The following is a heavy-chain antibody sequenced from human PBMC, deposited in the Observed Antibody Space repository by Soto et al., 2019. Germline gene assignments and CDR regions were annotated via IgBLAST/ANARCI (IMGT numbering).Heavy chain of an antibody. J-gene: IGHJ4*02. Sequence: GGSPRLSCAASGFTFTRYSMNWVRQAPGKGLEWVSSISSTTNYIYYGDSMKGRFTISRDNAKNSLYLEMNSLRAEDTAVYYCARESEDLTSNFDYWGQGTLVTVSS. CDR1: GFTFTRYS. CDR2: ISSTTNYI. CDR3: ARESEDLTSNFDY. V-gene: IGHV3-21*06.